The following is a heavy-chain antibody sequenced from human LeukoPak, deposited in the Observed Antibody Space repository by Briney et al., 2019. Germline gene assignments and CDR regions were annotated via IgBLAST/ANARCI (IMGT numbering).Heavy chain of an antibody. CDR2: INPSGGST. J-gene: IGHJ1*01. Sequence: ASVKVSCKASGYTFTSYYMHWVRQAPGQGLEWMGIINPSGGSTSYAQKFQGRVTMTRDTSTSTVYMELSSLRSEDTAVYYCASIAAVGTEYFQHWGQGTLVTVSS. CDR1: GYTFTSYY. CDR3: ASIAAVGTEYFQH. D-gene: IGHD6-13*01. V-gene: IGHV1-46*01.